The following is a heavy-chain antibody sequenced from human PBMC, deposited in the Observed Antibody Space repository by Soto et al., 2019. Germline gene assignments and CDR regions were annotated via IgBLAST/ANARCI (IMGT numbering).Heavy chain of an antibody. D-gene: IGHD6-19*01. CDR2: ISSTGALM. CDR1: GFIFSQYS. J-gene: IGHJ4*02. Sequence: GGSLRLSCAASGFIFSQYSMNWVRQAPGKGLEWVSSISSTGALMYCADSVKGRFTISRDDADNSLYLQMNSLRVEDTAVYYCARDRLARGIPVAGRIDYWGQGALVTVS. V-gene: IGHV3-21*01. CDR3: ARDRLARGIPVAGRIDY.